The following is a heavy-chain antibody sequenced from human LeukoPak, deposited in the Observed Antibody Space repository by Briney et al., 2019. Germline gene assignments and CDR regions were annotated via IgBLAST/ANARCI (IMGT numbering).Heavy chain of an antibody. Sequence: GGSLRLSCATSGFTFSSYAMYWVRQAPGKGLEWVSSISGSGGSTYYADSVKGRFTISSDNSKNTLYLQMNSLRAEDTAIYSCAKDPRGSHNWLDPWGQGTLVTVSS. CDR2: ISGSGGST. CDR1: GFTFSSYA. J-gene: IGHJ5*02. D-gene: IGHD3-10*01. V-gene: IGHV3-23*01. CDR3: AKDPRGSHNWLDP.